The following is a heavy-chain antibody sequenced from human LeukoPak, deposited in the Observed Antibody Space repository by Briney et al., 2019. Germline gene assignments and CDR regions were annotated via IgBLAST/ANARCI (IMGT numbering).Heavy chain of an antibody. V-gene: IGHV3-23*03. CDR3: AKQEGALIQNWCFDH. Sequence: PGGSLRLSCGASGFTFSDFAMSWVRLAPGKGLEWVSSIEKDASRAYYADSVRGRFTVSRDNSKNTLYLQMSSLRVEDTALYYCAKQEGALIQNWCFDHWGLGTLVTVSP. D-gene: IGHD1-26*01. CDR1: GFTFSDFA. CDR2: IEKDASRA. J-gene: IGHJ4*02.